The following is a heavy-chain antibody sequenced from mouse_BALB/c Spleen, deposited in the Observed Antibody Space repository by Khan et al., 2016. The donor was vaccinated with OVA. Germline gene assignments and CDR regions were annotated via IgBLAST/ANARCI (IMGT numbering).Heavy chain of an antibody. CDR3: ARGSWFGNCFEY. D-gene: IGHD2-2*01. Sequence: VQLQESGGDLVRPGASVKLSCKTSGYIFTSYWIHWVKQWSGQGLEWIARIYPGTGSIYYNENFKDKATLTADISSSTAYEQLGSLKSGDSSVCLCARGSWFGNCFEYWGQGTLVTVSA. V-gene: IGHV1S132*01. CDR2: IYPGTGSI. CDR1: GYIFTSYW. J-gene: IGHJ3*01.